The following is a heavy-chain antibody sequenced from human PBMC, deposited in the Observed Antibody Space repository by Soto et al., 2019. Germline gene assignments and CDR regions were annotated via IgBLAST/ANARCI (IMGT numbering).Heavy chain of an antibody. CDR1: GFIFSNAW. D-gene: IGHD6-19*01. Sequence: GGSLRLSCAASGFIFSNAWINWVRQAPGKGLEWVGRIKSKTDGGTTDFAAPVKGRFTISRDDSKNTLYLQMNSLKTEDTAVYYCTTQLSTVAAGAFDIWGQGTMVTVSS. J-gene: IGHJ3*02. CDR3: TTQLSTVAAGAFDI. V-gene: IGHV3-15*07. CDR2: IKSKTDGGTT.